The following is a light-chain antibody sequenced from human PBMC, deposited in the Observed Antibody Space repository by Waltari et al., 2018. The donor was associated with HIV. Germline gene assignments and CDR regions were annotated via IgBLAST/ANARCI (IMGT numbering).Light chain of an antibody. J-gene: IGLJ2*01. Sequence: QSALTQPASVSGSPGQSVTISCAGSNSDVGSYALVSWNQHHPGKAPKLLIYAFTTRPSGVSTRFSGSKSGNTASLTLSGLQAEDEADYYCCAYAGSHTFVVFCGGTKLTVL. V-gene: IGLV2-23*02. CDR3: CAYAGSHTFVV. CDR1: NSDVGSYAL. CDR2: AFT.